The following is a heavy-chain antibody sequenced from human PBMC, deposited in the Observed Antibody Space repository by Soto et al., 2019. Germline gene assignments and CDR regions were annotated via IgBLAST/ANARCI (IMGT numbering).Heavy chain of an antibody. CDR3: ANPSRETSPDC. D-gene: IGHD3-10*01. CDR2: ISPDGHDR. Sequence: EGSMRLCCAAAEAPINGSSMTWLSPAAGKGLEGVAHISPDGHDRLYVDSVRGRFTVSRDNTENSLYLQMNFLRVEDTAVYYCANPSRETSPDCLGRGTLVIVSS. J-gene: IGHJ4*02. V-gene: IGHV3-7*01. CDR1: EAPINGSS.